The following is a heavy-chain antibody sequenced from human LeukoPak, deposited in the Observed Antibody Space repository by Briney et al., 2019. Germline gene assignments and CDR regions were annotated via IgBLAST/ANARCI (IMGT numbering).Heavy chain of an antibody. CDR2: INPNSGGT. V-gene: IGHV1-2*02. Sequence: GASVKVSCMASGYTFTGYYMHWVRQAPGQGLEWMGWINPNSGGTNYAQKFQGRVTMTRDTSISTAYMELSRLRSDDTAVYYCARSSHSRIAAAGSDYYGMDVWGQGTTVTVSS. D-gene: IGHD6-13*01. CDR1: GYTFTGYY. CDR3: ARSSHSRIAAAGSDYYGMDV. J-gene: IGHJ6*02.